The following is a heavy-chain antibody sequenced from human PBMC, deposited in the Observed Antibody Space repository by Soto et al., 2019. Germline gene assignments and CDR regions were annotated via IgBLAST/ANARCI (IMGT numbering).Heavy chain of an antibody. D-gene: IGHD5-12*01. Sequence: QVQLQESGPGLVKPSETLSLTCTVSGGSISSYYWSWIRQPPGKGLEWIGYMYYTGSTNYNPSLKSRVTISVDTSKNPFSLKLSSVTAADTAVYYCAREHVERGYSGYDRLGFDYWGQGTLVTVSS. V-gene: IGHV4-59*12. CDR2: MYYTGST. J-gene: IGHJ4*02. CDR3: AREHVERGYSGYDRLGFDY. CDR1: GGSISSYY.